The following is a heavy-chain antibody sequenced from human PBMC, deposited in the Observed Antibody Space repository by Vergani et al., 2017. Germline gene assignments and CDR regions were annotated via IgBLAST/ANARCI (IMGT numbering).Heavy chain of an antibody. CDR2: INPSGGST. D-gene: IGHD1-7*01. V-gene: IGHV1-46*01. CDR1: GYTFTSYY. CDR3: VGNYAAGVYFDY. Sequence: QVQLVQSGAEVKKPGASVKVSCKASGYTFTSYYMHWVRQAPGQGLEWMGIINPSGGSTSYAQKFQGRVTMTRDTSTSTVYMELSSLRSEDTAVYYCVGNYAAGVYFDYWGQGTLVTVSS. J-gene: IGHJ4*02.